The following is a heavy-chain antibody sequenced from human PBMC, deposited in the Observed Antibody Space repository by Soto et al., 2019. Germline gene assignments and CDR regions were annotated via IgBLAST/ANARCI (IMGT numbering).Heavy chain of an antibody. J-gene: IGHJ4*02. Sequence: SQTLSLTCTVPGGSISSYYWRWIRQPPVPVLEWIGYIYYSGSTNYNPSLKSRVTISVDTSKNQFSLKLSSVTAADTAVYYCASNSRRDCSGGSCYATIAYWGQGSLVTVSS. CDR1: GGSISSYY. CDR3: ASNSRRDCSGGSCYATIAY. D-gene: IGHD2-15*01. V-gene: IGHV4-59*01. CDR2: IYYSGST.